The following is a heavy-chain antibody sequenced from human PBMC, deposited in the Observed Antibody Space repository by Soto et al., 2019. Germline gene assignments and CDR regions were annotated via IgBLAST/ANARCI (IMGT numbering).Heavy chain of an antibody. CDR1: GYSFTSFW. CDR3: PRPPSISRVVPWCFDC. D-gene: IGHD3-3*01. Sequence: GASLKISCKLSGYSFTSFWISWVRQMPGKGTEWMGRIDPRDSQSDYSPSLQGHVTISVDKSTSTAYLQWSSLTPSDTPMHYCPRPPSISRVVPWCFDCWGPGTLVTVSS. CDR2: IDPRDSQS. J-gene: IGHJ4*02. V-gene: IGHV5-10-1*01.